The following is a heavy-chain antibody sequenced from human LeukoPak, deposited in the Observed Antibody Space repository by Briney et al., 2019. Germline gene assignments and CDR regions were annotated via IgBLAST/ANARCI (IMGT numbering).Heavy chain of an antibody. Sequence: SETLSLTCTVSGGSISSYYWSWIRQPPGKGLEWIGYIYYSGSTNYNPSLKSRVTISVDTSKNQFSLKLSSVTAADSAVYYCARTRGVSGKVYYYYYGMDVWGQGTTVTVSS. V-gene: IGHV4-59*12. J-gene: IGHJ6*02. D-gene: IGHD3-10*01. CDR1: GGSISSYY. CDR2: IYYSGST. CDR3: ARTRGVSGKVYYYYYGMDV.